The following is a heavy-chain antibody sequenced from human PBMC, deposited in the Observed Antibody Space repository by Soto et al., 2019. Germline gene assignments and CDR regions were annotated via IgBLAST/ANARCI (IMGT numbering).Heavy chain of an antibody. J-gene: IGHJ4*02. V-gene: IGHV3-11*06. Sequence: LRLSCAASGFPFSDYYMSWIRQAPGEGLEWISYISSSAYTIYADSVKGRFTIPRDNAKNSLFLQMTSLRVEDTAVYYCARNFDSGGYYSDYWGQGTLVTVSS. D-gene: IGHD3-22*01. CDR2: ISSSAYT. CDR3: ARNFDSGGYYSDY. CDR1: GFPFSDYY.